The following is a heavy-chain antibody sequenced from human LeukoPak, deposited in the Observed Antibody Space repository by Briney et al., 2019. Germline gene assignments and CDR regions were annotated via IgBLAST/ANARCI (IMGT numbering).Heavy chain of an antibody. D-gene: IGHD6-13*01. CDR3: AKEKSRYSSSWYYFDY. CDR1: GLTFDDYA. CDR2: ISWNSGSI. V-gene: IGHV3-9*01. Sequence: GGSLRLSCAASGLTFDDYAMHWVRQAPGKGLERVSGISWNSGSIGYADSVKGRFTISRDNAKYSLYLQMNSLRAEDTALYYCAKEKSRYSSSWYYFDYWGQGTLVTVSS. J-gene: IGHJ4*02.